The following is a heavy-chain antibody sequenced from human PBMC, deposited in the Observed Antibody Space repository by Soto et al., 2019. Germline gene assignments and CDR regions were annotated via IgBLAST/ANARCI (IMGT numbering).Heavy chain of an antibody. Sequence: ASVKVSCKTSGYTFTIYGISCVRRSPLQWREWMGWISGYNGNTNYAQAFQGRVTMTTDTSTSTVYMEMRSLTSDDKAVYYCAKVTTSLIVVVIKGLNYWGQGTLVTVS. CDR3: AKVTTSLIVVVIKGLNY. D-gene: IGHD3-22*01. V-gene: IGHV1-18*04. CDR1: GYTFTIYG. CDR2: ISGYNGNT. J-gene: IGHJ4*02.